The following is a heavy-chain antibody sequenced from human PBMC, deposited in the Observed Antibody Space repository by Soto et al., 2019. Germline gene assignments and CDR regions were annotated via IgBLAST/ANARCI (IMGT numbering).Heavy chain of an antibody. Sequence: GASVKVSCKASGYTFTGYYMHWVRQAPGQGLEWMGWINPNSGGTNYAQKFQGWVTMTRDTSISTAYMELSRLRSDDTAVYYCARGGSGDYYYYGMDVWGQGTTVTAP. CDR1: GYTFTGYY. D-gene: IGHD3-3*01. V-gene: IGHV1-2*04. CDR3: ARGGSGDYYYYGMDV. CDR2: INPNSGGT. J-gene: IGHJ6*02.